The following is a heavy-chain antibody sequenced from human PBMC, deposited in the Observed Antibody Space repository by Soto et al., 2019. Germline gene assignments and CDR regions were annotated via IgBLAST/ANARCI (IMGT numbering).Heavy chain of an antibody. J-gene: IGHJ5*02. Sequence: ERLCGSGTVSGGSIRGSKWWSWVRQPPGKGLEWIGDIYHSGTTNYNPSLKSRVTMSVDKSKNQFSLNLTSVTAADTAVYYCERDKANVGGYNQFDPWGPGTLVTVSS. V-gene: IGHV4-4*02. CDR3: ERDKANVGGYNQFDP. D-gene: IGHD3-16*01. CDR2: IYHSGTT. CDR1: GGSIRGSKW.